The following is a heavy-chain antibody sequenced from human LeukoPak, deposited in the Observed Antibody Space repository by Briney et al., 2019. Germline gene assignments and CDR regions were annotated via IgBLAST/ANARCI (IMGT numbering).Heavy chain of an antibody. CDR1: GGSISSYY. CDR3: ATLYDFWPFDY. CDR2: IYYSGST. D-gene: IGHD3-3*01. J-gene: IGHJ4*02. V-gene: IGHV4-39*01. Sequence: SETLSLTCTVSGGSISSYYWGWIRQPPGKGLEWIGSIYYSGSTYYDPSLKSRVTIPVDTSKNQFSLKLSSVTAADTAVYYCATLYDFWPFDYWGQGTLVTVSS.